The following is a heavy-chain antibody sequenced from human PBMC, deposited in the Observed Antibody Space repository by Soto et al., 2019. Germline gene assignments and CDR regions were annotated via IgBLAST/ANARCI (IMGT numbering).Heavy chain of an antibody. CDR2: ISSGDRT. CDR1: WFTVSNNY. J-gene: IGHJ3*01. V-gene: IGHV3-53*01. CDR3: ARDIGDKYGAFDL. Sequence: PVGSLRLSCAASWFTVSNNYMGWVRQAPGQGLEWVSVISSGDRTYLADSVRGRFTISRDNSRNTLHLQMGSLRAEDTAVYYCARDIGDKYGAFDLWGQGTMVTVSS. D-gene: IGHD2-21*01.